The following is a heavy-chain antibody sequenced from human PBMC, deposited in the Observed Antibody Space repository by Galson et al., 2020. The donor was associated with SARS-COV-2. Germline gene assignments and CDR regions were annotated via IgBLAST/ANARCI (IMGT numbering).Heavy chain of an antibody. D-gene: IGHD6-19*01. V-gene: IGHV4-59*01. CDR1: GGSISRYY. CDR2: ISYSGST. J-gene: IGHJ4*02. CDR3: ARGQWLERRPYYFDY. Sequence: ETSETLSLTCTVSGGSISRYYWSWIRQPPGKGLEWIGYISYSGSTNYNPSLKSRVTISVDTSKNQFSLKLSSVTAADTAVYYCARGQWLERRPYYFDYWGQGTLVTVSS.